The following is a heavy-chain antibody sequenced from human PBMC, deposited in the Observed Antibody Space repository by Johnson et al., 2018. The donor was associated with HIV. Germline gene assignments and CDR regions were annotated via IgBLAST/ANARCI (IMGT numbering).Heavy chain of an antibody. Sequence: QVQLVESGGGVVQPGRSLRLSCAASGFTFSNYGMHWVRQAPGKGLEWVAVIWYDGTNKYYADSVKGRFTISRDNSKNMLYLQMTSLRAEDTAVYFCAKGRGEWELRMDAHDIWGQGTMVTGSS. CDR1: GFTFSNYG. V-gene: IGHV3-33*06. J-gene: IGHJ3*02. CDR3: AKGRGEWELRMDAHDI. CDR2: IWYDGTNK. D-gene: IGHD1-26*01.